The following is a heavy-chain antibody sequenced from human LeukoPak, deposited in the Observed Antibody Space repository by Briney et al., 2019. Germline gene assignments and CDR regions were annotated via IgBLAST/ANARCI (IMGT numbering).Heavy chain of an antibody. J-gene: IGHJ6*02. CDR1: GFTFSSFG. Sequence: PGGSLRLSCAASGFTFSSFGMHWVRQAPGKGLEYVSAISSNGGSTYYANSVKGRFTISRDNSKNTLYLQMGSLRAEDMAVYYCARGPYTAMVYYYYGMDVWGQGTTVTVSS. CDR3: ARGPYTAMVYYYYGMDV. D-gene: IGHD5-18*01. CDR2: ISSNGGST. V-gene: IGHV3-64*01.